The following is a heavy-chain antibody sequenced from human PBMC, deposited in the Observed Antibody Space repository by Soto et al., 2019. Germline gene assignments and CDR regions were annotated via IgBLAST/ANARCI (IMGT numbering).Heavy chain of an antibody. CDR1: GGSVSSGSYY. CDR2: IYYSGST. D-gene: IGHD3-9*01. Sequence: SETLSLTCTVSGGSVSSGSYYWSWIRQPPGKGLEWIGYIYYSGSTNYNPSLKSRVTISVDTSKNQLSLKLSSVTAADTAVYYCARSRGPYDILTGPFDYWGQGTLVTVSS. CDR3: ARSRGPYDILTGPFDY. V-gene: IGHV4-61*01. J-gene: IGHJ4*02.